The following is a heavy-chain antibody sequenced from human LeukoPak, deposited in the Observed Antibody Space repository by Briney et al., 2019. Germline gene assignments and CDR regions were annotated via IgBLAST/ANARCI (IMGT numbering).Heavy chain of an antibody. V-gene: IGHV3-30*04. CDR2: ISYDGSNK. J-gene: IGHJ4*02. D-gene: IGHD3-22*01. Sequence: GRSLRLSCAASGFTFSSYAVHWVRQAPGKGLEWVAVISYDGSNKYYADSVKGRFTISRDNSKNTLYLQMNSLRAEDTAVYYCARDSYYDNSGLIDYWGQGTLVTVSS. CDR1: GFTFSSYA. CDR3: ARDSYYDNSGLIDY.